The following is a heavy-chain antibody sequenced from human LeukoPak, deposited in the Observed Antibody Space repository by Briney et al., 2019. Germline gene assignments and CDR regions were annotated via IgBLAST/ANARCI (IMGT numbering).Heavy chain of an antibody. D-gene: IGHD2/OR15-2a*01. V-gene: IGHV4-59*08. CDR3: AGHHPRNTVDF. J-gene: IGHJ4*02. Sequence: SETLSLTCTVSGGSVSSYYRSWIRQPPGKGLEWIAYISDIGSINYNPSLKSRVTISLDASKNQFSLKLSSVTAADTAVYYCAGHHPRNTVDFWGQGTLVTVSS. CDR2: ISDIGSI. CDR1: GGSVSSYY.